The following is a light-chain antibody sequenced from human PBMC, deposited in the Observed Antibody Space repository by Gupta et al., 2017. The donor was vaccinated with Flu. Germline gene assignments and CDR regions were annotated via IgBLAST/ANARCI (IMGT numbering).Light chain of an antibody. CDR2: LNSDGSH. Sequence: QLVLTQSPSASASLGASVKLTCTLSSGHSNYAIAWHQQRPEKGPRFLMKLNSDGSHNKGDGIPDRFSGSSSGAERYLTISSLQSEDEADYYCQTWGTGIHVFGGGTKLTVL. J-gene: IGLJ3*02. CDR3: QTWGTGIHV. V-gene: IGLV4-69*01. CDR1: SGHSNYA.